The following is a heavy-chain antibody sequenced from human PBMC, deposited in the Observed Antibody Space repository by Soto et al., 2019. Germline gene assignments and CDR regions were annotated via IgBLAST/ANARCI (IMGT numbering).Heavy chain of an antibody. CDR3: VRTNWYFAV. CDR2: INTDGSIT. V-gene: IGHV3-74*01. CDR1: GFTSSSYH. J-gene: IGHJ2*01. Sequence: GGSLRLSCAASGFTSSSYHMGWVRQAPGKGLMWVSNINTDGSITRYADSVKDRFTISRDNAENTLYLQMNSLRVEDTALYYCVRTNWYFAVWGRGTLVTVSS.